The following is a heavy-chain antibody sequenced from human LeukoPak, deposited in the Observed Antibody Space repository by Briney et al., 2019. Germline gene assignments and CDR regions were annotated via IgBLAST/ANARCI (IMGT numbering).Heavy chain of an antibody. CDR2: ISAHNGNT. Sequence: ASVKVSCKASGYTFTSYGISWVRQAPGQGLEWMGWISAHNGNTNYAQKLQGRVTMTTDTSTSTAYMELRSLRSDDTAVYYCARVRHLSPRTTVVTVDAFDIWGQGTMVTVSS. J-gene: IGHJ3*02. CDR1: GYTFTSYG. V-gene: IGHV1-18*01. D-gene: IGHD4-23*01. CDR3: ARVRHLSPRTTVVTVDAFDI.